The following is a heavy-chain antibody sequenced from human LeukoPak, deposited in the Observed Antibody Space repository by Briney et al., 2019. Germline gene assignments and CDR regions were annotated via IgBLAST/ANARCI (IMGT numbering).Heavy chain of an antibody. CDR2: ISGPGDST. J-gene: IGHJ4*02. Sequence: GGSLRLSCAASGFTFSTYVMNWVRQAPGKGLEWVSAISGPGDSTYYAESVRGRFTISRDNSKNTLYLLMNSLIPEDTAVYYCAREVVSSPSYFDSWGQGTLVTVSS. CDR3: AREVVSSPSYFDS. CDR1: GFTFSTYV. D-gene: IGHD2-15*01. V-gene: IGHV3-23*01.